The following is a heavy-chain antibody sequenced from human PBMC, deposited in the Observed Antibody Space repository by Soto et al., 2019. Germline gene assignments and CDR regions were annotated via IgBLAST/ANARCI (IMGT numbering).Heavy chain of an antibody. V-gene: IGHV3-74*01. J-gene: IGHJ6*02. CDR3: ARDLTYYYDSSGYYYPYYYYGMDV. Sequence: SGGSLRLSCAASGFNFSSYWMHWVRQAPGKGLVWVSRINSDGSSTSYADSVKGRFTISRDNAKNTLYLQMNSLRAEDTAVYYCARDLTYYYDSSGYYYPYYYYGMDVWGQGTTVTVSS. CDR2: INSDGSST. D-gene: IGHD3-22*01. CDR1: GFNFSSYW.